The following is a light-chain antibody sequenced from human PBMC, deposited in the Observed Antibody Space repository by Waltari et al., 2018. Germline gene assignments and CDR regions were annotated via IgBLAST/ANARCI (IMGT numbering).Light chain of an antibody. CDR2: DVS. CDR3: SSYISSSTLEL. J-gene: IGLJ2*01. V-gene: IGLV2-14*03. Sequence: QSALTQPASVSGSPGQSIPISCTGTSSEVGGYNYVSWYQQHTGKAPKLLIYDVSNRPSGVSNRFSGSKSGNTASLTISGLQAEDEADYYCSSYISSSTLELFGGGTSLTVL. CDR1: SSEVGGYNY.